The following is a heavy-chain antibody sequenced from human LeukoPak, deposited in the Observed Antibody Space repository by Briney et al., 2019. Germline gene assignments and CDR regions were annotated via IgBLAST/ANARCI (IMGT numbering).Heavy chain of an antibody. V-gene: IGHV1-46*01. Sequence: ASVKVSCKASGYTFTSYYMHWVRQAPGQGLEWMGIINPSGGSTSYAQKFQGRVTMTRDTSTSTVHMELSSLRSEDTAVYYCAREGPSGGHVAAAINYWGQGTLVTVSS. J-gene: IGHJ4*02. CDR2: INPSGGST. D-gene: IGHD6-13*01. CDR3: AREGPSGGHVAAAINY. CDR1: GYTFTSYY.